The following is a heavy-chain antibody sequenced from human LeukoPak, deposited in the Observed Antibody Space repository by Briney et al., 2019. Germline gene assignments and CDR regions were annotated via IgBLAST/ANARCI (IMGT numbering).Heavy chain of an antibody. Sequence: SETLSLTCTVSGGSISSYYWSWIRQPAGQGLEWIGRIYTSGSTNYNPSLKSRVTMSVDTSKNQFSLKLSSVTAADTAVYYCARDLRVTTIRYYYYGMDVWGQGTTVTVSS. CDR2: IYTSGST. V-gene: IGHV4-4*07. D-gene: IGHD4-11*01. CDR3: ARDLRVTTIRYYYYGMDV. J-gene: IGHJ6*02. CDR1: GGSISSYY.